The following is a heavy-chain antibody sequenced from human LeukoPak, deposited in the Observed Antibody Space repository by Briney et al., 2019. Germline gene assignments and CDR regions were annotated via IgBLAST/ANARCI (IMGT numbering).Heavy chain of an antibody. CDR1: GFSFSKHS. D-gene: IGHD2-15*01. V-gene: IGHV3-21*01. CDR3: ARSAGRFGSAGSCYDY. CDR2: ISSSSRFI. J-gene: IGHJ4*02. Sequence: GGSLRLSCEASGFSFSKHSMGWVRLAPGKGLEWVSSISSSSRFIFYVDSVKGRFTVSRDNAKNTLYLQMGSLRAEDMAMYYCARSAGRFGSAGSCYDYWGQGTLVTVSS.